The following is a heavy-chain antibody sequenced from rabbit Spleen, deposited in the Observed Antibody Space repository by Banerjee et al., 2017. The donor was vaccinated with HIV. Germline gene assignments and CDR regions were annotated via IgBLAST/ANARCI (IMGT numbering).Heavy chain of an antibody. V-gene: IGHV1S45*01. CDR1: GFSFSSSYW. D-gene: IGHD1-1*01. CDR2: IGGGSGSI. J-gene: IGHJ4*01. Sequence: QEQLVESGGGLVKPGASLTLTCTASGFSFSSSYWICWVRQAPGKGLEWIACIGGGSGSIYYASWAKGRFTISKTSSTTVTLQMTSLTVADTATYFCARDGSGGISYYFNLWGPGTLVTVS. CDR3: ARDGSGGISYYFNL.